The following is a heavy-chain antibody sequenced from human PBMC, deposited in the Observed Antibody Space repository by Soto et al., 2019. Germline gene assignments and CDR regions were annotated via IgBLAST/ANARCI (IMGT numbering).Heavy chain of an antibody. Sequence: QVQLVESGGGVVQPGRSLRLSCAASGFTFSSYGMHWVRQAPGKGLEWVAVISYDGSNKYYADSVKGRFTISRDNSKNTLYLQMNSLRAEDTAVYYCAKDISPFYDSSGYYPLYYFDYWGQGTLVTVSS. J-gene: IGHJ4*02. CDR2: ISYDGSNK. CDR3: AKDISPFYDSSGYYPLYYFDY. V-gene: IGHV3-30*18. CDR1: GFTFSSYG. D-gene: IGHD3-22*01.